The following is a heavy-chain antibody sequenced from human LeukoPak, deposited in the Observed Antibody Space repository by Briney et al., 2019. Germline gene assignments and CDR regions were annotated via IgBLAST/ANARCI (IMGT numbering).Heavy chain of an antibody. CDR1: VFTFNNYG. Sequence: GWSLRLSCAASVFTFNNYGMSCVRQAPGKGLQWVSAISRSGDSTYYADSVKGRFTISRDNSKKTLYLQINSLRAEDTAVYYCTNRPGWFDPWGQGTLVTVSS. V-gene: IGHV3-23*01. D-gene: IGHD1-14*01. J-gene: IGHJ5*02. CDR3: TNRPGWFDP. CDR2: ISRSGDST.